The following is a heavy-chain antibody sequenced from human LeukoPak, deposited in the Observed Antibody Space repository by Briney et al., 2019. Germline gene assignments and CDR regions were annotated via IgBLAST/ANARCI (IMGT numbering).Heavy chain of an antibody. V-gene: IGHV1-3*01. J-gene: IGHJ6*02. CDR3: ARGGDYYYYGMDV. CDR1: GYTFTSYA. CDR2: INAGNGNT. Sequence: ASVNVSCKASGYTFTSYAMHWVRQAPGQRLEWMGWINAGNGNTRYSQKFQGRVTITRDTSASTAYMELSSLRSEDTAVYYCARGGDYYYYGMDVWGQGTTVTVSS.